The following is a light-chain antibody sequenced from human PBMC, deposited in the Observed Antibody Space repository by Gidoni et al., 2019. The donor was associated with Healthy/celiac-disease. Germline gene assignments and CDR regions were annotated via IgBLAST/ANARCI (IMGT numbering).Light chain of an antibody. V-gene: IGKV1-5*03. CDR2: KAS. Sequence: DIQMTQSPSTLSASVGDRVTITCRASQSISSWLAWYQQKPGKAPKLLIYKASTLESGVPSRFSGSGSGTKFTLTISSLQPDDFATYYCQQCNSYPWTFGQGTKVEIK. J-gene: IGKJ1*01. CDR3: QQCNSYPWT. CDR1: QSISSW.